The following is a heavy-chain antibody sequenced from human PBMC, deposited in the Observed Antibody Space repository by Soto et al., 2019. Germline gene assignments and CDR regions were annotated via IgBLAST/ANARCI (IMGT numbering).Heavy chain of an antibody. V-gene: IGHV3-23*01. CDR1: GFTFSSYA. J-gene: IGHJ4*02. D-gene: IGHD2-15*01. Sequence: EVQLLESGGGLVQPGGSLRLSCAASGFTFSSYAMSWVRQAPGKGLEWVSAISGSGGSTYYADSVKGRFTISRDNSKNTLYLQMNSLRAEDTAVYYCAKSGIVVVVVANYFDYWGQGTLVTVSS. CDR3: AKSGIVVVVVANYFDY. CDR2: ISGSGGST.